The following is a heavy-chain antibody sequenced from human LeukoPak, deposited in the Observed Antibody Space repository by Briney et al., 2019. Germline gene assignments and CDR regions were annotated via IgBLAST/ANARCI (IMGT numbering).Heavy chain of an antibody. CDR2: IYTSGST. V-gene: IGHV4-4*07. J-gene: IGHJ4*02. D-gene: IGHD3-10*01. Sequence: PSETLSLTCTVSGGSISSYYWSWIWQPAGKGLEWIGRIYTSGSTNYNPSLRSRVTISADTSKNHFSLKLTSVTAADTAVYYCARDQTYSGSGIYTYFDYWGQGILVTVSS. CDR1: GGSISSYY. CDR3: ARDQTYSGSGIYTYFDY.